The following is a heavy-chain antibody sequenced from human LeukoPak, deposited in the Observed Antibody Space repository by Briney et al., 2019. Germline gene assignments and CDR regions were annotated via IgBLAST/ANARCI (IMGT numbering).Heavy chain of an antibody. D-gene: IGHD3-22*01. J-gene: IGHJ5*02. CDR1: GFTFSSYA. CDR3: AKGGIVYYDSSAPFSWFDP. V-gene: IGHV3-23*01. Sequence: PGGSLRLSCAASGFTFSSYAMSWVRQAPGKGLEWVSAISGSGGSTYYADSVKGRFTISRDNSKNTLYLQMNSLRAEDTAVYYCAKGGIVYYDSSAPFSWFDPWGQGTLVTVSS. CDR2: ISGSGGST.